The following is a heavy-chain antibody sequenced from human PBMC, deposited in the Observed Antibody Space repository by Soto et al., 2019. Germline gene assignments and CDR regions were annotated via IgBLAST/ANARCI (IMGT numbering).Heavy chain of an antibody. CDR1: GYTFTSYA. J-gene: IGHJ4*02. D-gene: IGHD3-22*01. Sequence: ASVKVSCKASGYTFTSYAMHWVRQAPGQRLEWMGWISAYNGNTNYAQKLQGRVTITADKSTSTAYMELSSLRSEDTAVYYCATSNHYYDLYYFDYWGQGTLVTVSS. CDR2: ISAYNGNT. V-gene: IGHV1-3*01. CDR3: ATSNHYYDLYYFDY.